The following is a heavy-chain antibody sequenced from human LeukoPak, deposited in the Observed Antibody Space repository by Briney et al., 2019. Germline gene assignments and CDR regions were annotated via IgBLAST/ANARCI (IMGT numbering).Heavy chain of an antibody. Sequence: GGSLRLSCAASGFTFSSYWMSWVRQAPGEGLEWVANIKQDGSEKYYVDSVKGRFTISRDNAKNSLYLQMNSLRAEDTAVYYCARARIAVAGTHDYYYYYMDVWGKGTTVTVSS. CDR1: GFTFSSYW. CDR2: IKQDGSEK. J-gene: IGHJ6*03. D-gene: IGHD6-19*01. V-gene: IGHV3-7*01. CDR3: ARARIAVAGTHDYYYYYMDV.